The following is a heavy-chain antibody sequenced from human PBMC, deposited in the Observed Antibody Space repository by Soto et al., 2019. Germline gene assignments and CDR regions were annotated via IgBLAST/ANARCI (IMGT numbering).Heavy chain of an antibody. CDR2: IIPIFGTA. CDR1: GGTFSSYA. J-gene: IGHJ6*02. V-gene: IGHV1-69*06. CDR3: ARDQATPPLYYYYGMDV. Sequence: QVQLVQSGAEVKKPGSSVKVSCKASGGTFSSYAISWVRQAPGQGLEWMGGIIPIFGTANYAQKFQGRVTSTADKSTSRASMELSSLRSEDTAVYYCARDQATPPLYYYYGMDVWGQGTTVTVSS.